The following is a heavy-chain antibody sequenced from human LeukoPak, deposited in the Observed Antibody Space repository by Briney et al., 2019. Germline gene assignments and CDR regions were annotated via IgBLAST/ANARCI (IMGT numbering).Heavy chain of an antibody. J-gene: IGHJ3*02. V-gene: IGHV3-48*02. CDR3: ARWGDGFDI. CDR2: ISTSSSSI. D-gene: IGHD7-27*01. Sequence: GGSLRLSCGASGFTFSRYSMNWVRQAPGKGLEWVSYISTSSSSIYYTDSVKGRFTISRDNAKNPLYLQLNSLRDEDTAVYYCARWGDGFDIWGQGTMVTVSS. CDR1: GFTFSRYS.